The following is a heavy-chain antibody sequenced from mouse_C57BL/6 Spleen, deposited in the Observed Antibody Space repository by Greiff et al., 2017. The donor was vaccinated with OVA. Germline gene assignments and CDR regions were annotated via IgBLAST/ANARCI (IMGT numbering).Heavy chain of an antibody. Sequence: EVHLQQSGPELVKPGASVKISCKASGYTFTDYYMNWVKQSPGKSLEWIGDINPNNGGTSYNQKFKGKATFTVDKSSSTAYMELRSLTTEDSAVYYCAYSKGGYWGQGTTLTVSS. CDR1: GYTFTDYY. J-gene: IGHJ2*01. CDR2: INPNNGGT. CDR3: AYSKGGY. D-gene: IGHD2-5*01. V-gene: IGHV1-26*01.